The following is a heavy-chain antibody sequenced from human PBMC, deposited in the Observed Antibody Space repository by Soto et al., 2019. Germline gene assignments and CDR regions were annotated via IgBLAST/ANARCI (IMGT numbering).Heavy chain of an antibody. CDR3: AHRVLRTVFGLVTTTAIYFDF. V-gene: IGHV2-5*02. CDR2: IYWDDDK. D-gene: IGHD3-3*01. J-gene: IGHJ4*02. CDR1: GFSLTTSGVG. Sequence: QITLNESGPTQVKPRQTLTLTCTFSGFSLTTSGVGVGWIRQSPGKAPEWLALIYWDDDKRYSPSLKSRLTITNDTSKKQVVLTMADLDSADTATYYCAHRVLRTVFGLVTTTAIYFDFWGQGTPVAVSS.